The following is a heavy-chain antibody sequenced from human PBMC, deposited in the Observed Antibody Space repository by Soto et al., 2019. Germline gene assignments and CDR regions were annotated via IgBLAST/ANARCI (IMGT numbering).Heavy chain of an antibody. J-gene: IGHJ5*02. CDR2: MNDTGST. Sequence: QLQLQESGSGLVKPSQTLSLTCAVSGASMSSGVYSWSWIRQPPGKGLEWIGYMNDTGSTDYNPSRMPRATVSADMSKNLLSLNLTSVTAADTAVSYCARDRGTGSFYPTWGQGILVTVSS. CDR1: GASMSSGVYS. CDR3: ARDRGTGSFYPT. D-gene: IGHD3-10*01. V-gene: IGHV4-30-2*01.